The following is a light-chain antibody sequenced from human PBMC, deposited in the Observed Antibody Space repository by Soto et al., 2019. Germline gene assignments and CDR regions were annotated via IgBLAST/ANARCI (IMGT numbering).Light chain of an antibody. CDR1: QSLVYSDGDTY. Sequence: DIVMTQTPPSLSVTLGQPASISCRSSQSLVYSDGDTYLSWLQQRPGQPLRILIYKVSNRFSGGSDRFSGGGAGTDFTLKISRVEAEDVGVYYCMQASQSRTFGQGARLEMK. CDR2: KVS. CDR3: MQASQSRT. V-gene: IGKV2-24*01. J-gene: IGKJ5*01.